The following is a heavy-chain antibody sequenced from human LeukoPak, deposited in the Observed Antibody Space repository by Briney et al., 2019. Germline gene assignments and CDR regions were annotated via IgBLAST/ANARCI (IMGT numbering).Heavy chain of an antibody. D-gene: IGHD7-27*01. Sequence: GGSLRLYCAASGFTFSSYSMNWVRQAQGKGLEWVSSISSSSSYIYYADSVKGRFTISRDNAKNSLYLQMNSLRAEDTAVYYCAAANWGLFDYWGQGTLVTVSS. CDR2: ISSSSSYI. J-gene: IGHJ4*02. CDR3: AAANWGLFDY. CDR1: GFTFSSYS. V-gene: IGHV3-21*01.